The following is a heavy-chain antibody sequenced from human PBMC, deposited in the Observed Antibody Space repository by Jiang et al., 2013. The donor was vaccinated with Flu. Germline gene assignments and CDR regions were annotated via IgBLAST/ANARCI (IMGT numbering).Heavy chain of an antibody. J-gene: IGHJ6*03. CDR1: GIFSSYG. CDR3: ARLTGGSWYYYSYMDV. CDR2: ILPVVEET. V-gene: IGHV1-69*02. Sequence: QSGSELKKPGSSVKVSCKASGIFSSYGLSWVRQAPGQGLEWMARILPVVEETKYAPKFQARVTVTADKSTSTAYMELSSLTSEDTAIYYCARLTGGSWYYYSYMDVWGTGTTVTVSS. D-gene: IGHD2-15*01.